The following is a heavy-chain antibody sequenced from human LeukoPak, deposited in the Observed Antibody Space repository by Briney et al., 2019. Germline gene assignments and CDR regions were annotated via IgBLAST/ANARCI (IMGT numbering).Heavy chain of an antibody. V-gene: IGHV3-23*01. CDR3: AKDRSIGTYYTFDH. CDR2: ISGSGLMT. J-gene: IGHJ4*02. CDR1: RFTFSDYA. Sequence: PGGSLRLSCTASRFTFSDYAMTWVRQAPGKGLEWVATISGSGLMTYYADSVKGRFTVSGDNSKNTLYLQMSSLTAADTAVYYCAKDRSIGTYYTFDHWGQGTLVTVSS. D-gene: IGHD1-26*01.